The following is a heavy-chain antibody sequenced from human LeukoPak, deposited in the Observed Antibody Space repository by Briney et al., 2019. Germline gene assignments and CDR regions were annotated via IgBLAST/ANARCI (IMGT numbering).Heavy chain of an antibody. V-gene: IGHV4-34*01. J-gene: IGHJ5*02. CDR3: ARGLTGESGSYLTWFDP. CDR2: INHSGST. D-gene: IGHD1-26*01. Sequence: SETLSLTCAVYGGSFGGYYWSWIRQPPGKGLEWIGEINHSGSTNYNPSLKSRVTISVDTSKNQFSLKLSSVTAADTAVYYCARGLTGESGSYLTWFDPWGQGTLVTVSS. CDR1: GGSFGGYY.